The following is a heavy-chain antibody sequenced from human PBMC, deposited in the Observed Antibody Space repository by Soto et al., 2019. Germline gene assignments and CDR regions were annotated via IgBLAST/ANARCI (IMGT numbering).Heavy chain of an antibody. D-gene: IGHD3-22*01. CDR3: ASEGSHYDRSGYWDYGMDG. Sequence: PGGSLRLSRAASGFTFSSYGMHWGRQAPGKGLEWVAVIWYDGSKKYYADSVQGRFTISRDNSKNTLYLQMNSPRAEDTAVYYCASEGSHYDRSGYWDYGMDGWCQGTSVTVSS. J-gene: IGHJ6*02. CDR2: IWYDGSKK. V-gene: IGHV3-33*08. CDR1: GFTFSSYG.